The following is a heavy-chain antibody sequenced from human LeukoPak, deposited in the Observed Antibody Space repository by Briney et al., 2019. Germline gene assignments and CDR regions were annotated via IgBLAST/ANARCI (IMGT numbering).Heavy chain of an antibody. D-gene: IGHD3-9*01. CDR2: MYYSGSG. V-gene: IGHV4-39*01. J-gene: IGHJ4*02. Sequence: SETLSLTCTVSGGSISSSSNYWGWIRQPPGRGREWIGSMYYSGSGYYNPSLKSRVTISGDTSKNQFSLKLSSVTAADTAVYYCARHSPILTGYYVGYWGQGTLVTVSS. CDR1: GGSISSSSNY. CDR3: ARHSPILTGYYVGY.